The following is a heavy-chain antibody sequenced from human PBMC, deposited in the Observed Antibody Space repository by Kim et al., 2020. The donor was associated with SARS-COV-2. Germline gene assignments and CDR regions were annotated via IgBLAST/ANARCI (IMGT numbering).Heavy chain of an antibody. Sequence: GGSLRLSCAASGFIFSSYAMSWVRQAPGKGLEWLSAISGSGDTTYYADFVKGRFTISRDNSKKTLYLQMNSLRAEDTAVYYCARDRIVRATMGAYAYWGQGTLVSVSS. J-gene: IGHJ4*02. V-gene: IGHV3-23*01. D-gene: IGHD1-26*01. CDR1: GFIFSSYA. CDR2: ISGSGDTT. CDR3: ARDRIVRATMGAYAY.